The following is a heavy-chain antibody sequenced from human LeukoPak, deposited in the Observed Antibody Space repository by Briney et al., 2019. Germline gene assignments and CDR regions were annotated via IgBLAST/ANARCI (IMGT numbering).Heavy chain of an antibody. CDR2: INTNTGNP. V-gene: IGHV7-4-1*02. J-gene: IGHJ4*02. CDR1: GYTFSAYY. CDR3: ARLCLWFGEPGDY. D-gene: IGHD3-10*01. Sequence: ASVKVSCKASGYTFSAYYIHWVRQAPGQGLEWMGWINTNTGNPTYAQGFTGRFVFSLDTSVSTAYLQISSLKAEDTAVYYCARLCLWFGEPGDYWGQGTLVTVSS.